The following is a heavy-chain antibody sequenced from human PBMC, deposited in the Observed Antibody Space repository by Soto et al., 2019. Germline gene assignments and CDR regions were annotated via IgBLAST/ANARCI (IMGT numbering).Heavy chain of an antibody. CDR2: IICSGGST. D-gene: IGHD3-22*01. Sequence: TGGSLRLSCAASGFTFSSYAMSWVRQAPGKGLEWVSAIICSGGSTYYADSVKGRFTISRDNSKNTLYLQMNSLRAEDTAVYYFAKDPPDYYDSSGYYPAYFDYWGQGTLVTVSS. CDR1: GFTFSSYA. CDR3: AKDPPDYYDSSGYYPAYFDY. V-gene: IGHV3-23*01. J-gene: IGHJ4*02.